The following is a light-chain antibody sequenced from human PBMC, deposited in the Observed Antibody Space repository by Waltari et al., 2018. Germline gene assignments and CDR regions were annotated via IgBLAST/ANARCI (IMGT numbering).Light chain of an antibody. Sequence: EIAMTQSPGTLSVSPGERVTLPCRASQSISNKLAWYQHKPGQAPRLLIYGAFTRATGIPARFSGSGSGTEFTLTISSLQSEDFAVYYCQRYIDWPPSWTFGQGTKVEIK. V-gene: IGKV3-15*01. CDR2: GAF. CDR3: QRYIDWPPSWT. J-gene: IGKJ1*01. CDR1: QSISNK.